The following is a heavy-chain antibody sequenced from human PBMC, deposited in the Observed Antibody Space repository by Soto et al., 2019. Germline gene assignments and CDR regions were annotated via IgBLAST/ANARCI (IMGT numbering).Heavy chain of an antibody. V-gene: IGHV3-30*03. CDR1: GFTFNSHA. J-gene: IGHJ4*02. D-gene: IGHD2-2*02. Sequence: QVQLVESGGGVVQPGRSLRLTCAVSGFTFNSHAMHWVRQAPGKGLEWVAVISYGGANNYYADSVKGRFTISRDNSQNTLFLQMNSLRPEDTAVYYCARGPLSCSYTSCYTIDYWGQGTLVTVSS. CDR3: ARGPLSCSYTSCYTIDY. CDR2: ISYGGANN.